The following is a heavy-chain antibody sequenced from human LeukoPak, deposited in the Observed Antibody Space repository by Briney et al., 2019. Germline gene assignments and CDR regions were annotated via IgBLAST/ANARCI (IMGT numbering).Heavy chain of an antibody. CDR3: ARARGHDFWSGYPMEFDY. D-gene: IGHD3-3*01. J-gene: IGHJ4*02. CDR2: INHSGST. Sequence: SETLSLTCAVYGGSFSGYYWSWIRQPPGKGLEWIGEINHSGSTNYNPSLKSRATISVDTSKNQFSLKLSSVTAADTAVYYCARARGHDFWSGYPMEFDYWGQGTLVTVSS. CDR1: GGSFSGYY. V-gene: IGHV4-34*01.